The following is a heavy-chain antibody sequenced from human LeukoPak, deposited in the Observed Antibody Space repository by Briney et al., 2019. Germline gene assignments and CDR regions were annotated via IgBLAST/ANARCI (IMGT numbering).Heavy chain of an antibody. Sequence: SETLSLTCTVSGGSISSYYWSWIRQPPGKGLEWIGYIYYSGSTNYSPSLKSRVTISVDTSKNQFSLKLSSVTAADTAVYYCAGSYSYGSKNADYWGQGTLVTVSS. J-gene: IGHJ4*02. CDR2: IYYSGST. V-gene: IGHV4-59*08. CDR1: GGSISSYY. CDR3: AGSYSYGSKNADY. D-gene: IGHD5-18*01.